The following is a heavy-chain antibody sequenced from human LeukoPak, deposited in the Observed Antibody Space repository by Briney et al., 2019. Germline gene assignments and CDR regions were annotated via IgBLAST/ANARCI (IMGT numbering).Heavy chain of an antibody. J-gene: IGHJ4*02. Sequence: SVKVSCKASGGTFSSYAISWVRQAPGQGLEWLGRIIPIFGTANYAQKFQGRVTITTDESTSTAYMELSSLRSEDTAVYYCARDAGTRSPSYFDYWGQGTLVTVSS. V-gene: IGHV1-69*05. CDR2: IIPIFGTA. CDR1: GGTFSSYA. CDR3: ARDAGTRSPSYFDY. D-gene: IGHD3-10*01.